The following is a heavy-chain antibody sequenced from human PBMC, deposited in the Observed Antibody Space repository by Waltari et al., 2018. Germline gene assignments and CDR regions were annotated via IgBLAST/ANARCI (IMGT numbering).Heavy chain of an antibody. CDR3: ARVVVAAKGFWYDY. CDR1: GYTFTSYA. CDR2: INAGNGNT. J-gene: IGHJ4*02. V-gene: IGHV1-3*01. Sequence: QVQLVQSGAEVKKPGASVKVSCKASGYTFTSYAMHWVRQAPGQRLEWMGWINAGNGNTKYSQKFQGRVTITRDTSASTAYMELSSLRSEDTAVYYCARVVVAAKGFWYDYWGQGTLVTVSS. D-gene: IGHD2-15*01.